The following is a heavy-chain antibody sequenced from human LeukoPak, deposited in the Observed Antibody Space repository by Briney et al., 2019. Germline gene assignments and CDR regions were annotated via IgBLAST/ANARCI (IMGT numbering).Heavy chain of an antibody. CDR2: MNPNSGNT. J-gene: IGHJ6*02. CDR1: GYTFTSYD. CDR3: ARGQVSSGWYWGSYHYYGLDV. V-gene: IGHV1-8*01. D-gene: IGHD6-19*01. Sequence: ASVKVSCKASGYTFTSYDINWVRQATGQGLEWMGWMNPNSGNTGYAQKFQGRVTMTRNTSISTAYMELSSLRSEDTAVYYCARGQVSSGWYWGSYHYYGLDVWGQGTTVTVSS.